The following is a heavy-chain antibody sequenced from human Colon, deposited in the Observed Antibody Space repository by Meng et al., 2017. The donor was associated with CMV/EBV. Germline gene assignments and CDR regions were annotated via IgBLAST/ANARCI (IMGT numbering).Heavy chain of an antibody. CDR2: SIPLLGTS. J-gene: IGHJ4*02. Sequence: SAGPVSTYAMNWVRQAPGQRPEWLGGSIPLLGTSNYPRKYLGRITITTDDSTNTAYMEMKSLTSEDTAVYYCARGFGSTTVTSYFDSWGQGTLVTVSS. V-gene: IGHV1-69*05. D-gene: IGHD4-17*01. CDR3: ARGFGSTTVTSYFDS. CDR1: AGPVSTYA.